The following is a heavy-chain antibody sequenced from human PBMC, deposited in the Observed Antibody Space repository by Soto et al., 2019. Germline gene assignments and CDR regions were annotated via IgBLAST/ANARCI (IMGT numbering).Heavy chain of an antibody. J-gene: IGHJ4*02. Sequence: ASVKASCKASGYTFTSYAMHWVRQAPGQRLEWMGWINAGNGNTKYSQKFQGRVTITRDTSASTAYMELSSLRSEDTAVYYCARAGGITIFGVVTTQGNFDYWGQGTLVTVSS. CDR1: GYTFTSYA. D-gene: IGHD3-3*01. CDR3: ARAGGITIFGVVTTQGNFDY. V-gene: IGHV1-3*01. CDR2: INAGNGNT.